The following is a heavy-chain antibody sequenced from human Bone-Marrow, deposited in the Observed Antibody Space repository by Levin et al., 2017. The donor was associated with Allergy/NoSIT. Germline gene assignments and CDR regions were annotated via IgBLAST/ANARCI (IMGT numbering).Heavy chain of an antibody. Sequence: SVKVSCKASGFTFTSSAVQWVRQARGQRLEWIGWIVVGSGNTNYAQKFQERVTITRDMSTSTAYMELSSLRSEDTAVYYCAADPILDYEGDFFDIWGQGTMVTVSS. V-gene: IGHV1-58*01. D-gene: IGHD3-16*01. CDR1: GFTFTSSA. CDR2: IVVGSGNT. CDR3: AADPILDYEGDFFDI. J-gene: IGHJ3*02.